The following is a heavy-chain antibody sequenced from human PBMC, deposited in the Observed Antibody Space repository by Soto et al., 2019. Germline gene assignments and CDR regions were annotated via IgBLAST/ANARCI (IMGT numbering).Heavy chain of an antibody. D-gene: IGHD1-26*01. CDR3: ARDPHIVGEPSGTDY. Sequence: QVQLVESGGGVVQPGRSLRLSCAASGFTFSSYAMHWVRQAPGKGLEWVAVISYDGSNKYYADSVKGRFTISRDNSKNTLYLPMNSLRAEDTAVYYCARDPHIVGEPSGTDYWGQGTLVTVSS. V-gene: IGHV3-30-3*01. J-gene: IGHJ4*02. CDR1: GFTFSSYA. CDR2: ISYDGSNK.